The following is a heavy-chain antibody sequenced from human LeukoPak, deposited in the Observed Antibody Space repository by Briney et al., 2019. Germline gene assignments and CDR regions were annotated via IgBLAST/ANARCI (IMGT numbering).Heavy chain of an antibody. V-gene: IGHV4-59*08. CDR1: GGSISSYY. Sequence: SETLSLTCTVSGGSISSYYWSWIRQPPGKGLEWIGYIYYSGSTNYNPSLKSRVTISVDTSKNQFSLNLSSVTAADTAVYYCARLERWSLDYWGQGALVTVSS. J-gene: IGHJ4*02. CDR3: ARLERWSLDY. D-gene: IGHD3-3*01. CDR2: IYYSGST.